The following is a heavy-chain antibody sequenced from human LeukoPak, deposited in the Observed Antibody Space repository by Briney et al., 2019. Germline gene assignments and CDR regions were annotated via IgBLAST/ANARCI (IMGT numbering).Heavy chain of an antibody. CDR2: IYYSGST. J-gene: IGHJ4*02. D-gene: IGHD5-24*01. CDR1: GGSISSYY. V-gene: IGHV4-59*08. Sequence: PSETLSLTCTVSGGSISSYYWSWIRQPPGKGLEWIGYIYYSGSTNYNPSLKSRVTISVDTSKNQFSLKLSSVTAADTAVYYCARLEMATIYFDYWGQGTLVTVSS. CDR3: ARLEMATIYFDY.